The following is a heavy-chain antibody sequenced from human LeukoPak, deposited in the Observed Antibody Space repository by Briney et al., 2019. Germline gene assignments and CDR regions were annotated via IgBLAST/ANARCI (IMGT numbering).Heavy chain of an antibody. V-gene: IGHV3-21*01. D-gene: IGHD4-17*01. CDR3: ARTDYGVSYYFDY. Sequence: GGSLRLSCAASGFTFSSYAMNWVRQAPGKGLEWVSSISSSSSYIYYADSVKGRFTISRDNAKNSLYLQMNSLRAEDTAVYYCARTDYGVSYYFDYWGQGTLVTVSS. CDR2: ISSSSSYI. CDR1: GFTFSSYA. J-gene: IGHJ4*02.